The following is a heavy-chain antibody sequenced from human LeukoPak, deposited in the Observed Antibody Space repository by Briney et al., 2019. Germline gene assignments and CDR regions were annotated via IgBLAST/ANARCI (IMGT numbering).Heavy chain of an antibody. J-gene: IGHJ3*02. CDR1: GGSISSSSYY. Sequence: SETLSLTCTVSGGSISSSSYYWGWIRQPPGKGLEWIGSIYYSGSTYYNPSLKSRVTISVDTSKNQFSLKLSSVTAADTAVYYCARPNPPVRRGGYYYEAFDIWGQGTMVTVSS. CDR3: ARPNPPVRRGGYYYEAFDI. CDR2: IYYSGST. V-gene: IGHV4-39*07. D-gene: IGHD3-10*01.